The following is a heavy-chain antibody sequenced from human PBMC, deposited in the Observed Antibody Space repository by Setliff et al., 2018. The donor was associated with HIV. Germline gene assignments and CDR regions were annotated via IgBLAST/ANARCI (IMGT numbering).Heavy chain of an antibody. J-gene: IGHJ6*03. D-gene: IGHD6-19*01. V-gene: IGHV3-48*01. CDR2: ISSTSSNI. CDR1: GFSFSSYG. Sequence: PGGSLRLSCAASGFSFSSYGMNWVRQAPGKGLEWVSYISSTSSNIYYVDSVEGRFTISRDNADNSLYLQMNSLRAEDTAVYYCAKRGYVSAWYDEPVQFYQHMDVWGKGTTVTVSS. CDR3: AKRGYVSAWYDEPVQFYQHMDV.